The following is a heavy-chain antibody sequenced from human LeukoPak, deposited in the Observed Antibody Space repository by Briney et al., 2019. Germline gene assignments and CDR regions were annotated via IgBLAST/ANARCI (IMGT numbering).Heavy chain of an antibody. Sequence: SETLSLTCAVYGVSFSGYYWSWIRQPPGKGLEWIGEINHSGSNNYNPSLKSRVTISVDTSKNQFSLKLSSVTAADTAVYYCARGSSPSRPFDYWGQGTLVTVSS. CDR1: GVSFSGYY. V-gene: IGHV4-34*01. CDR3: ARGSSPSRPFDY. D-gene: IGHD6-6*01. CDR2: INHSGSN. J-gene: IGHJ4*02.